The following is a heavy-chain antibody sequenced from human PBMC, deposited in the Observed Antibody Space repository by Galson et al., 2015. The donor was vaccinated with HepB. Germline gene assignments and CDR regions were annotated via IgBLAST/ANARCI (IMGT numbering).Heavy chain of an antibody. J-gene: IGHJ6*02. CDR2: ISYDGSNK. Sequence: SLRLSGAASGFTFSSYAMHWVRQAPGKGLEWVAVISYDGSNKYYADSVKGRFTISRDNSKNTLYLQMNSLRAEDTAVYYCARDRGDSSWYGGGMDVWGQGTTVTVSS. CDR3: ARDRGDSSWYGGGMDV. D-gene: IGHD6-13*01. CDR1: GFTFSSYA. V-gene: IGHV3-30-3*01.